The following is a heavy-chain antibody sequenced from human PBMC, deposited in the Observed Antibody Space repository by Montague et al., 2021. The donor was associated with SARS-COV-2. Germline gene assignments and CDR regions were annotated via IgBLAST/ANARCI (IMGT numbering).Heavy chain of an antibody. V-gene: IGHV3-33*01. CDR1: GFTFTSYG. D-gene: IGHD1-20*01. J-gene: IGHJ4*02. CDR3: ASGDITGMPSFDY. Sequence: SLRLSCAASGFTFTSYGMHWVRQAPGKGLEWVAVIWYDGSNKYYADSVKGRFTISRDNSKNTLYLQMDSLRAEDTAVYYCASGDITGMPSFDYWGQGTLVTVSS. CDR2: IWYDGSNK.